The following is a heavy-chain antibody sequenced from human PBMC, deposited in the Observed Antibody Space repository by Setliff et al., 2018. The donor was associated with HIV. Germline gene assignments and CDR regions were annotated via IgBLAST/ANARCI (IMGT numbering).Heavy chain of an antibody. CDR2: IHPRDFDI. J-gene: IGHJ3*01. D-gene: IGHD3-22*01. V-gene: IGHV5-51*01. CDR3: ARLGSSGYYRYFDV. CDR1: GYTFTNYW. Sequence: GASLTLSCKASGYTFTNYWTAWVRQMPGKGLEWMGIIHPRDFDIKYSQSFQGQVTISADKSLSTAYLQWNSLKASDTALYYCARLGSSGYYRYFDVWGQGTMVTVSS.